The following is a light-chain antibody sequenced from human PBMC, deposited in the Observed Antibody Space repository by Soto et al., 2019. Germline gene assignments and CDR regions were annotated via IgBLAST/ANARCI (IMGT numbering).Light chain of an antibody. V-gene: IGKV3-20*01. CDR2: AAS. CDR1: QSVSRSY. CDR3: QQYGRSPWT. J-gene: IGKJ1*01. Sequence: EIVLTQSPATLSLSPGERATLSCRASQSVSRSYLAWYQQKPGQAPRLLIYAASSRATGIPVRFSGSGSGTDFTLTISSLEPEDFAVYYCQQYGRSPWTFGQGTKVEIK.